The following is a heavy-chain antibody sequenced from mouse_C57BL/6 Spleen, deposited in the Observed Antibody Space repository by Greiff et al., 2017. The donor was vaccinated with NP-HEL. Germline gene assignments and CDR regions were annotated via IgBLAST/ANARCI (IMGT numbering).Heavy chain of an antibody. J-gene: IGHJ1*03. V-gene: IGHV2-9-1*01. CDR2: IWTGGGT. CDR3: ARYDYDRDWYFDL. D-gene: IGHD2-4*01. CDR1: GFSLTSYA. Sequence: VKLQQSGPGLVAPSQSLSITCTVSGFSLTSYAISWVRQPPGKGLEWLGVIWTGGGTNYNSALKSRLSISKDNSKSQVFLKMNSLQTDDTARYYCARYDYDRDWYFDLWGTGTTVTVSS.